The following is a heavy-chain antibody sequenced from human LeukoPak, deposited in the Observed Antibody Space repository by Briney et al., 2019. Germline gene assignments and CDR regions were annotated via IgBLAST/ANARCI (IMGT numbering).Heavy chain of an antibody. V-gene: IGHV3-43*02. CDR1: GFTVSSDC. Sequence: GGSLRLSGAASGFTVSSDCMSWVRQAPGKGLEWVSHISGDGGSTYYADSVKGRFTISRDNSKNSLYLQMNSLRTEDTALYYCAKSYGSGSYPYYDYWGQGTLVTVSS. J-gene: IGHJ4*02. CDR3: AKSYGSGSYPYYDY. CDR2: ISGDGGST. D-gene: IGHD3-10*01.